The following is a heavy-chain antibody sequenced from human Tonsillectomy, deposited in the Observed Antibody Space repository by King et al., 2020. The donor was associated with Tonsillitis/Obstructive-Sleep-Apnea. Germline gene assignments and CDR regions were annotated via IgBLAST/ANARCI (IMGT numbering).Heavy chain of an antibody. J-gene: IGHJ6*02. CDR1: GYSFTNYW. CDR3: ARHTWDTIMPTGMDV. CDR2: IYADDSDI. D-gene: IGHD5-24*01. Sequence: QLVQSGAEVKKPGESLKISCKGSGYSFTNYWIGWVRQMPGKGLEWMGVIYADDSDIRYSPSFQGQVTISADKSISTAYLQWSSLRASDTAMYYCARHTWDTIMPTGMDVWGQGTTVTVSS. V-gene: IGHV5-51*01.